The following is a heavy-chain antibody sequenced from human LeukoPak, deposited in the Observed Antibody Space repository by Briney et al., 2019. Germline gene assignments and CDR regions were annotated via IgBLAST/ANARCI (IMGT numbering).Heavy chain of an antibody. CDR3: ARDREPNDYGDYYYYYGMDV. Sequence: GGSLRLSCAASGFTVSSNYMSWVRQAPGKGLEWVSVIYSGGSTYYADSVKGRFTISRDNSKNPLYLQMNSLRVEDTAVYYCARDREPNDYGDYYYYYGMDVWGQGTTVTVSS. J-gene: IGHJ6*02. CDR2: IYSGGST. CDR1: GFTVSSNY. V-gene: IGHV3-66*01. D-gene: IGHD4-17*01.